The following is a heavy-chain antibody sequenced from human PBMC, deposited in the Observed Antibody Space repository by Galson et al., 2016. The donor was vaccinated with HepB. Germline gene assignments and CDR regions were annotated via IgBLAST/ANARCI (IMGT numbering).Heavy chain of an antibody. Sequence: SETLSLTCSVSGGSMFSGSAYWDWIRQPPGKGLEWIGNIHYNGNTFYNPSLKNRVTISVDTSKNQFSLKLDAVTAADTAVYYCAESADNWFDPWGQGTQVTVSS. CDR2: IHYNGNT. V-gene: IGHV4-39*01. CDR3: AESADNWFDP. CDR1: GGSMFSGSAY. J-gene: IGHJ5*02. D-gene: IGHD3-3*01.